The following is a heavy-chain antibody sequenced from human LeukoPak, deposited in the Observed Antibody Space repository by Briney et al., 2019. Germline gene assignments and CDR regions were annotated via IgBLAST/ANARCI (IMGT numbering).Heavy chain of an antibody. D-gene: IGHD3-10*01. CDR1: GFTFSSYA. J-gene: IGHJ4*02. Sequence: GSLSLSCAASGFTFSSYAMHWVRQAPGKGLEYVSAISSNGGSTYYANSVKGRFTISRDNSKNTLYLQMGSLRAEDMAVYYCARAKGNYYGSGSYFNYWGQGTLVTVSS. CDR3: ARAKGNYYGSGSYFNY. CDR2: ISSNGGST. V-gene: IGHV3-64*01.